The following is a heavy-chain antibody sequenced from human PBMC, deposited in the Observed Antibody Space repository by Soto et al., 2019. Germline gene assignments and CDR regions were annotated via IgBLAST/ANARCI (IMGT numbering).Heavy chain of an antibody. CDR2: PYYRSKWYN. CDR3: AREGYSYRYVDM. D-gene: IGHD5-18*01. V-gene: IGHV6-1*01. CDR1: GDSVSTNSAA. J-gene: IGHJ3*02. Sequence: SQTLSLTCGISGDSVSTNSAAWNWISQSPSRGLEWLGRPYYRSKWYNDYAVSVKSRITINPDTSKNQFSLHLNSVTPEDTAVNYCAREGYSYRYVDMWGKGTMVTVSS.